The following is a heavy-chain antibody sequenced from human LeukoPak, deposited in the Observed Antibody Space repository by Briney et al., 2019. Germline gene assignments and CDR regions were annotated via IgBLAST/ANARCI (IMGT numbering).Heavy chain of an antibody. CDR3: ARTPNRDGYSHIDF. D-gene: IGHD5-24*01. CDR1: GFTFSTYA. CDR2: LSDSGAST. Sequence: GGSLRLSCAASGFTFSTYAMSWVRQAPGKGLEWVSTLSDSGASTYYADSVEGRFTISRDNSRNTMYLQMDSLRADDTGVYFCARTPNRDGYSHIDFWGQGALVTVSS. V-gene: IGHV3-23*01. J-gene: IGHJ4*02.